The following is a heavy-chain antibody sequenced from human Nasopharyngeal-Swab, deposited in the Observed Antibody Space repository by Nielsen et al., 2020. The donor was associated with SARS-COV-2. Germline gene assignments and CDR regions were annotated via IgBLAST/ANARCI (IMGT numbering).Heavy chain of an antibody. J-gene: IGHJ2*01. CDR1: GFTFDDYA. D-gene: IGHD3-22*01. CDR2: ISWNSGSI. Sequence: SLKISCAASGFTFDDYAMHWVRQAPGKGLKWVSGISWNSGSIGYADSVKGRFTISRDNAKNSLYLQMNSLRAEDTALYYCAKAGGYPRGIWYFDLWGRGTLVTVSS. CDR3: AKAGGYPRGIWYFDL. V-gene: IGHV3-9*01.